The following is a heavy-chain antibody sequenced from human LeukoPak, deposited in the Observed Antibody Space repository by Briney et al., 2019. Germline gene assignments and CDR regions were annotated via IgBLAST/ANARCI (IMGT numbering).Heavy chain of an antibody. CDR3: ARDNGGTAMAYYYYYYMDV. V-gene: IGHV1-8*02. CDR2: MNPNSGNT. CDR1: GYTFTGYY. Sequence: ASVTVSCKASGYTFTGYYMHWVRQATGQGLEWMGWMNPNSGNTGYAQKFQGRVTMTRNTSISTAYMELSSLRSEDTAVYYCARDNGGTAMAYYYYYYMDVWGKGTTVTISS. J-gene: IGHJ6*03. D-gene: IGHD5-18*01.